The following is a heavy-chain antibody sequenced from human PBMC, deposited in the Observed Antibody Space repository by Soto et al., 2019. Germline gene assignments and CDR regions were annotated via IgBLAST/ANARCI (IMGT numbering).Heavy chain of an antibody. V-gene: IGHV3-23*01. D-gene: IGHD2-2*01. Sequence: GGSLRLSCAPSGFTFSSYAMTWVRKAPGKGLEWVSAISGSGGSTYYADSVKGRFTISRDNSKNTLYLQMNSLRAEDTAVYYCAKGIVVVPAAYFDYWGQGTLVTVSS. CDR2: ISGSGGST. CDR3: AKGIVVVPAAYFDY. CDR1: GFTFSSYA. J-gene: IGHJ4*02.